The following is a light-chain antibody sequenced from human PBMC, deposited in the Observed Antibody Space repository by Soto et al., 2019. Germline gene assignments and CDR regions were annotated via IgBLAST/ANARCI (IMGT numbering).Light chain of an antibody. CDR3: QQYNSYS. CDR2: HAS. V-gene: IGKV1-5*01. CDR1: QSISRW. J-gene: IGKJ1*01. Sequence: IQMTQSPSSLSASLADRFTITCLASQSISRWLAWHQQKPGTAPKLLIYHASTLESGVPSRFSGSGSGTEFTLTISSLQPDDFATYYCQQYNSYSFGQGTKVDIK.